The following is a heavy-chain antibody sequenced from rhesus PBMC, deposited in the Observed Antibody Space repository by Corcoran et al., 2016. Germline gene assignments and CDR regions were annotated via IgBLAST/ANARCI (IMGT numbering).Heavy chain of an antibody. Sequence: QVQLQESGPGLVKPSETLSVTCAVSGGSISSSYWSWIRQAPGKGLEWIGYIYGSGSSTNYNPSLKSRVTLSVDTSKNQLSLKLSSVTTADTAVYYCARDDYGNSDYWGQGVLVTVSS. V-gene: IGHV4-169*02. CDR2: IYGSGSST. CDR3: ARDDYGNSDY. D-gene: IGHD4-35*01. CDR1: GGSISSSY. J-gene: IGHJ4*01.